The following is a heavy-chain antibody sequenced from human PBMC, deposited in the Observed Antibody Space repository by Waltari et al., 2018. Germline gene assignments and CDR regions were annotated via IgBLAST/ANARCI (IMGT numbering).Heavy chain of an antibody. CDR3: ARGLSKVADY. Sequence: QVQLQESGPGLVKPSETLSLTCAVSGYSISSNYFWGWVRQPPGKGLEWIGHIYDSETIFYNPSLKSRVTISLDTSKNHVSLKLSSLTAADTAVYFCARGLSKVADYWGQGILVTVSS. CDR2: IYDSETI. J-gene: IGHJ4*02. CDR1: GYSISSNYF. D-gene: IGHD1-26*01. V-gene: IGHV4-38-2*01.